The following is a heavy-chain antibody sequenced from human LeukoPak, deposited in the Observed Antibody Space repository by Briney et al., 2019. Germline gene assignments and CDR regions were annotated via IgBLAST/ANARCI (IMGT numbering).Heavy chain of an antibody. CDR1: GFTFSSYG. CDR2: IRYDGSNK. Sequence: GGSLRLSCAASGFTFSSYGMHWVRQASGKGLEWVTFIRYDGSNKYYADSVKGRFTISRDNSKNTLYLQMNSLRAEDTVVYYCAKDLDDNFWSGYYTGDWFDPWGQGTLVTVSS. CDR3: AKDLDDNFWSGYYTGDWFDP. D-gene: IGHD3-3*01. V-gene: IGHV3-30*02. J-gene: IGHJ5*02.